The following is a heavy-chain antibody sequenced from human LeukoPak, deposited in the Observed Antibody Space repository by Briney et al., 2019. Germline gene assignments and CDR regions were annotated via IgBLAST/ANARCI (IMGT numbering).Heavy chain of an antibody. D-gene: IGHD6-19*01. CDR1: GYTFTSYD. V-gene: IGHV1-8*01. J-gene: IGHJ5*02. Sequence: ASVKVSCKASGYTFTSYDINWVRQATGQGLEWMGWMNPNSGNTGYAQKFQGRVTTTRNTSISTAYMELSSLRSEDTAVYYCARSRILSSIAVAGASWFDPWGQGTLVTVSS. CDR3: ARSRILSSIAVAGASWFDP. CDR2: MNPNSGNT.